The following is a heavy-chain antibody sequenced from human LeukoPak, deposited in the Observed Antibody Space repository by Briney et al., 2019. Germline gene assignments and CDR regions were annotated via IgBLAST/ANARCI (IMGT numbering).Heavy chain of an antibody. Sequence: GASVKVSCKASGYTFTGRYIHWVRQAPGQGLEWMGWINPNSGGTNYAQKFQGRVTMTRDTSISTAYTELSRLRSDDTAVYYCARETYYSHSSGYYYGNNFDYWGQGTLVTVSS. CDR2: INPNSGGT. V-gene: IGHV1-2*02. CDR3: ARETYYSHSSGYYYGNNFDY. D-gene: IGHD3-22*01. J-gene: IGHJ4*02. CDR1: GYTFTGRY.